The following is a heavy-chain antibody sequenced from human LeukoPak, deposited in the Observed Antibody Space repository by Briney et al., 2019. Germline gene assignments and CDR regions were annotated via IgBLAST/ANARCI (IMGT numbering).Heavy chain of an antibody. Sequence: GRSLRPSCAASGFTFSSYGMHWVRQAPGKGLEWVAVIWYDGSNKYYADSVKGRFTISRDNSKNTLYLQMNSLRAEDTAVYYCAKVTTPGRSYYYYYMDVWGKGTTVTVSS. CDR1: GFTFSSYG. V-gene: IGHV3-33*06. J-gene: IGHJ6*03. CDR2: IWYDGSNK. CDR3: AKVTTPGRSYYYYYMDV. D-gene: IGHD2-15*01.